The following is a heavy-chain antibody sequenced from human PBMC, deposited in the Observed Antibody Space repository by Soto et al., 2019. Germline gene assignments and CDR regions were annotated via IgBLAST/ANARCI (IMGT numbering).Heavy chain of an antibody. J-gene: IGHJ6*04. CDR2: INPSGGST. V-gene: IGHV1-46*03. Sequence: ASVKVSCKASGYTFTSYYMHWVRQAPGQGLEWMGIINPSGGSTSYAQKFQGRVTMTRDTSTSTVYMELSSLRSEDTAVYYCARDLWYGELLTPYHKSVWSKRSTVTVSS. CDR3: ARDLWYGELLTPYHKSV. CDR1: GYTFTSYY. D-gene: IGHD3-10*01.